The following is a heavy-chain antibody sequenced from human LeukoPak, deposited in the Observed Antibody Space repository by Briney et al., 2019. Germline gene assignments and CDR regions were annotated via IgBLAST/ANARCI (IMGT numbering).Heavy chain of an antibody. CDR2: MKYDGSEK. Sequence: GGSLRLXCAASGFTFSSYWMSWVRQAPGKGLECVANMKYDGSEKYYVDSVKGRFTISRDNARNPLYLQMNSLRAEDTAVYYCARDIEAAGLFLDYWGQGTLVTVSS. CDR3: ARDIEAAGLFLDY. CDR1: GFTFSSYW. J-gene: IGHJ4*02. D-gene: IGHD6-13*01. V-gene: IGHV3-7*01.